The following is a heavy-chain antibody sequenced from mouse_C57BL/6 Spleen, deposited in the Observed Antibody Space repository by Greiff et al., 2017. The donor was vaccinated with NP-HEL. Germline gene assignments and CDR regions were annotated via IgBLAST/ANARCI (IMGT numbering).Heavy chain of an antibody. CDR3: ARERGTVFDY. D-gene: IGHD1-1*01. J-gene: IGHJ2*01. V-gene: IGHV5-4*01. Sequence: VQLKESGGGLVKPGGSLKLSCAASGFTFSSYAMSWVRQTPEKRLEWVATISDGGSYTYYPDNVKGRFTISRDNAKNNLYLQMSHLKSEDTAMYYCARERGTVFDYWGQGTTLTVSS. CDR1: GFTFSSYA. CDR2: ISDGGSYT.